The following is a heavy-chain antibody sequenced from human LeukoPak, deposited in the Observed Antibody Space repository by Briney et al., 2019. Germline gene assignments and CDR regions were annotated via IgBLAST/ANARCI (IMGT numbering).Heavy chain of an antibody. V-gene: IGHV3-15*01. CDR2: IKSKTDGGTT. J-gene: IGHJ4*02. CDR1: GFTFSNAW. Sequence: GGSLRLSCAASGFTFSNAWMSWVRQAPGKGLEWVGRIKSKTDGGTTDYAAPVKGRFTISRDDSKNTLYLQMNSLKTEDTAVYYCTTAGDYGGYYFDYWGQGTLVTVSS. D-gene: IGHD4-17*01. CDR3: TTAGDYGGYYFDY.